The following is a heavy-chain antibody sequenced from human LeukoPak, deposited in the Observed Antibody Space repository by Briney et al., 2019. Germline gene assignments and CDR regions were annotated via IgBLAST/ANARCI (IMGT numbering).Heavy chain of an antibody. Sequence: SEILSLTCTVSGGSISSSSYYWGWIRPPPGKGLEWIGSIYYSGSTYYNPSLKSRVTISVDTSKNQFSLKLSSVTAADTAVYSCASQNRVYDGDYSGQGTLVTVSS. J-gene: IGHJ4*02. CDR2: IYYSGST. CDR1: GGSISSSSYY. V-gene: IGHV4-39*01. CDR3: ASQNRVYDGDY. D-gene: IGHD5/OR15-5a*01.